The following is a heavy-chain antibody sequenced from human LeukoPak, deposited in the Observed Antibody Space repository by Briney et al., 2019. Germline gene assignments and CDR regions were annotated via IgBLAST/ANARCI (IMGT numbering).Heavy chain of an antibody. V-gene: IGHV3-48*01. CDR2: INTKSKTM. Sequence: GGSLRLYCAASGFAFNNYTMNWVRQAPGKGLEWVSFINTKSKTMYYTDSVRGRFTISRDNTKNSLYLQMNSLRAEDTALYYCVRDPNWGFDFWGWGTLVTVSS. J-gene: IGHJ4*02. D-gene: IGHD7-27*01. CDR1: GFAFNNYT. CDR3: VRDPNWGFDF.